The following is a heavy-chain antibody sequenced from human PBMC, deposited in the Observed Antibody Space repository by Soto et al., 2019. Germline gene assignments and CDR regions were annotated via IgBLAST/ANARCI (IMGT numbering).Heavy chain of an antibody. CDR2: ITSSGDFT. D-gene: IGHD2-15*01. CDR1: GFTFSDYY. Sequence: QVRLVESGGALVKAGGSLRLSCAVSGFTFSDYYMSWIRQAPGKGLEWVSYITSSGDFTNYADSVKGRFTISRDNAKNSLYLQMNSLKTEDTAVYYCVRELGGLDLWGQGTLVTVSS. V-gene: IGHV3-11*05. J-gene: IGHJ4*02. CDR3: VRELGGLDL.